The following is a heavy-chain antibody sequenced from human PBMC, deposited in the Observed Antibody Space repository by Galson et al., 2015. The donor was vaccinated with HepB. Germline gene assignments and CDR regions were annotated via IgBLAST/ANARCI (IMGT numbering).Heavy chain of an antibody. CDR1: GYTFTGYY. CDR3: ARGILDTAMVTTYFVYYYGMDV. D-gene: IGHD5-18*01. J-gene: IGHJ6*02. V-gene: IGHV1-2*04. CDR2: INPNSGGT. Sequence: SVKVYCKASGYTFTGYYMHWVRQAPGQGPEWMGWINPNSGGTNYAQKFQGWVTMTRDTSISTAYMELSRLRSDDTAVYYCARGILDTAMVTTYFVYYYGMDVWGQVTTVTVSS.